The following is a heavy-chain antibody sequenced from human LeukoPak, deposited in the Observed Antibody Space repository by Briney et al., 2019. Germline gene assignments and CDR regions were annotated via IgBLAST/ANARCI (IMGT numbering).Heavy chain of an antibody. D-gene: IGHD3-3*01. CDR3: ATSPSGYLAFDY. Sequence: GASVKVSCKVSGYTLTELSMHWVRQAPGKGLEWMGGFDPEDGETIYAQKFQGRVTMTEDTSTDTAYMELSSLRSEDTAVYHCATSPSGYLAFDYWGQGTLVTVSS. J-gene: IGHJ4*02. CDR2: FDPEDGET. V-gene: IGHV1-24*01. CDR1: GYTLTELS.